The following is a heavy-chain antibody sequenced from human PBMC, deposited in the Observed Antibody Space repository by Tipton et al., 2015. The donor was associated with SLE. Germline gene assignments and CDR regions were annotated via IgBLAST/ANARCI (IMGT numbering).Heavy chain of an antibody. Sequence: QLVQSGGGVVQPGRSLRLSCAVSGFTFSSYGMHWVRQAPGKGLEWVAFIRYDGSNKYYADSVKGRFTISRDNSKNTLYLQMNSLRAEDTAVYYCAKDNPPTMIVVYYYYMDVWGKWTTVTVSS. CDR2: IRYDGSNK. D-gene: IGHD3-22*01. CDR1: GFTFSSYG. V-gene: IGHV3-30*02. J-gene: IGHJ6*03. CDR3: AKDNPPTMIVVYYYYMDV.